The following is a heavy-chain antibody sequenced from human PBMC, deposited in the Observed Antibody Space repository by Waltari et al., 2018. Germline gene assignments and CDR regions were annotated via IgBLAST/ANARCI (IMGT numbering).Heavy chain of an antibody. Sequence: QLQLQESGPGLVKPSETLSLTCTVSGGSISSSRYYWGWIRQPPGKGREWIGSIYYSGSTYYNPSLKSRVTISVDTSKHPFSLKLSSVTAADTAVYYCASDSPEAGYFDYWGQGTLVTVSS. CDR2: IYYSGST. CDR3: ASDSPEAGYFDY. V-gene: IGHV4-39*07. CDR1: GGSISSSRYY. J-gene: IGHJ4*02.